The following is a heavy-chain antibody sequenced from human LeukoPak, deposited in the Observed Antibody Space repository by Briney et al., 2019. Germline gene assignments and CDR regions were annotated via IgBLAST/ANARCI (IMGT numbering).Heavy chain of an antibody. J-gene: IGHJ4*02. V-gene: IGHV3-23*01. CDR2: ISDSGGST. D-gene: IGHD6-19*01. CDR3: ARRPGSGWYVLDY. Sequence: PGGSLRLSCAASGVTLSSYAMSWARQAPGKGLEWVSVISDSGGSTYSADSVKGRFTISRDNSKSTLYLQMNSLRAEDTAIYYCARRPGSGWYVLDYWGQGTLVTVSS. CDR1: GVTLSSYA.